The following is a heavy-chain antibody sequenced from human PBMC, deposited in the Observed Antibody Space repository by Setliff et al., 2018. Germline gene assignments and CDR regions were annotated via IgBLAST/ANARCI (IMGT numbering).Heavy chain of an antibody. V-gene: IGHV4-39*07. CDR2: IYYSGST. CDR1: GGSISSSSCY. D-gene: IGHD3-3*01. CDR3: ARDRITIFGVVIPFDY. Sequence: SETLSLTCTVSGGSISSSSCYWGWIRQPPGKGLEWIGTIYYSGSTYYNPSLKSRVTISVDTSKNQFSLKLSSVTAADTAVYYCARDRITIFGVVIPFDYWGQGTLVTVSS. J-gene: IGHJ4*02.